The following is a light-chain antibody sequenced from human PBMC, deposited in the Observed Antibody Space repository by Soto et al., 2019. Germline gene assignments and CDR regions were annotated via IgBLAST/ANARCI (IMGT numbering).Light chain of an antibody. CDR3: SSYTSSSPYV. V-gene: IGLV2-14*03. J-gene: IGLJ1*01. Sequence: QSALTRPASVSGSPGQSITISCTGTSSDVGAYNYVSWYQQHPGKAPKLMIYDVSDRPSGVSNRFSGSKSGNTASLTISGLQAEDEADYHCSSYTSSSPYVFGTGTKVTVL. CDR2: DVS. CDR1: SSDVGAYNY.